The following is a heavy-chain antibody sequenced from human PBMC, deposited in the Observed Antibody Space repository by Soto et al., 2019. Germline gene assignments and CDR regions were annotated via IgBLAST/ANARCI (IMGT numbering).Heavy chain of an antibody. Sequence: GASVKVSCKASGGTFSSYAISWVRQAPGQGLEWMGGIIPIFGTANYAQKFQGRVTITADESTSTAYMELSSLRSEDTAVYYCAGSSYCNNGVCYLYFDYWGQGTLVTVSS. J-gene: IGHJ4*02. CDR3: AGSSYCNNGVCYLYFDY. D-gene: IGHD2-8*01. CDR1: GGTFSSYA. V-gene: IGHV1-69*13. CDR2: IIPIFGTA.